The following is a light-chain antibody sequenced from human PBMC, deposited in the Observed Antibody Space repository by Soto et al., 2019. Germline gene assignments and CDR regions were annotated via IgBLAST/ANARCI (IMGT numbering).Light chain of an antibody. Sequence: IVLTQSPGTLSLSPGDGATLSCRASQSLRNTYLAWYQQKPGQAPKLLIYGASTRATGIPDRFSGSGSGTDFALTISRLEPEDFAVYFCQQYDSSPFTFGPGTKVDIK. J-gene: IGKJ3*01. CDR1: QSLRNTY. CDR2: GAS. CDR3: QQYDSSPFT. V-gene: IGKV3-20*01.